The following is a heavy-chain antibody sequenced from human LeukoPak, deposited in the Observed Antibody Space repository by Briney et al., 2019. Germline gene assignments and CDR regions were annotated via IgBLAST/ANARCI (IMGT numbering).Heavy chain of an antibody. J-gene: IGHJ4*02. D-gene: IGHD1-1*01. CDR2: ISYDGSNK. V-gene: IGHV3-30-3*01. CDR3: ARRTSEGYDYSDY. CDR1: GFTFSSYA. Sequence: GGSLRLSCAASGFTFSSYAMHWVRQAPGKGLEWVAVISYDGSNKYYADSVKGRFTISRDNSKNTLYLQMNSLRAEDTAVYYCARRTSEGYDYSDYWGQGTLVTVSS.